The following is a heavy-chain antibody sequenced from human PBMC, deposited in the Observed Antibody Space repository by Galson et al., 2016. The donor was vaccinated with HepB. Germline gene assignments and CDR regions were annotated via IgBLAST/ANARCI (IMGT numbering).Heavy chain of an antibody. Sequence: SETLSLTCTVSSGSINSSTYYWGWIRQPPGKGLEWIGNIYYSGSNYYDPSLKSRVTISVDTSKNQFSLRLTSVTAADTAVYYCARVAAGGTDFDYWGQGTLVTVSS. J-gene: IGHJ4*02. D-gene: IGHD6-13*01. CDR1: SGSINSSTYY. CDR2: IYYSGSN. CDR3: ARVAAGGTDFDY. V-gene: IGHV4-39*01.